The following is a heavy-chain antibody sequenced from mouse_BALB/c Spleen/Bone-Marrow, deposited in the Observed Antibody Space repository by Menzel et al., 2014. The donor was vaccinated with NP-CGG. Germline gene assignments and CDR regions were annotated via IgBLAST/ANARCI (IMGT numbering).Heavy chain of an antibody. CDR1: GYTFTDYA. J-gene: IGHJ4*01. CDR2: ISSYYGDA. CDR3: ARSGKVRNAMDY. Sequence: VQLQQSGAELVRPGVSVKISCKGSGYTFTDYAVHWVKQSHTKSLEWIGLISSYYGDATYNQKSKGKATMTVDKSSSTAFLELARLTSEDSAIYYCARSGKVRNAMDYWGQGTSVTVSS. V-gene: IGHV1-67*01. D-gene: IGHD2-14*01.